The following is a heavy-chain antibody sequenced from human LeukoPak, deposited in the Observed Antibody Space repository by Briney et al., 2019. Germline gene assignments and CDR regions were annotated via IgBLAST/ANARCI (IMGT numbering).Heavy chain of an antibody. CDR1: GGSISSYY. CDR3: ARAEEWLVFDY. CDR2: IYYSGST. V-gene: IGHV4-59*01. D-gene: IGHD6-19*01. Sequence: SETLSLTCTVSGGSISSYYWSWIRQPPGKGLEWIGYIYYSGSTNYNPSLKSRVTISVDMSKNQFSLKLSSVTAADTAVYYCARAEEWLVFDYWGQGTLVTVSS. J-gene: IGHJ4*02.